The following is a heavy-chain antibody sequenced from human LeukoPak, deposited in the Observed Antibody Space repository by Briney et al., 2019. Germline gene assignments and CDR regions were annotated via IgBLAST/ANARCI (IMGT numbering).Heavy chain of an antibody. Sequence: SETLSLTCTVSGYSISSGYYWSWIRQPPGKGLEWIGEINHSGSTNYNPSLKSRVTISVDTSKNQFSLKLSSVTAADTAVYYCARHSVRLRRYFDSWGQGTLVTVSS. J-gene: IGHJ4*02. D-gene: IGHD3-9*01. CDR2: INHSGST. CDR1: GYSISSGYY. CDR3: ARHSVRLRRYFDS. V-gene: IGHV4-38-2*02.